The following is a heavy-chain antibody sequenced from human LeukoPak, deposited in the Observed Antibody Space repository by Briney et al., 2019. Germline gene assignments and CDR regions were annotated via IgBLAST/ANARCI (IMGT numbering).Heavy chain of an antibody. D-gene: IGHD5-12*01. J-gene: IGHJ4*02. Sequence: GGSLRLSCAASGFTFSDYYMSWLRQAPGKGLEWVSYISSSGSTIYYADSVKGRFTISRDNAKNSLYLQMNSLRAEDTAVYYCAGTYSGYASPDYWGQGTLVTVSS. V-gene: IGHV3-11*01. CDR2: ISSSGSTI. CDR3: AGTYSGYASPDY. CDR1: GFTFSDYY.